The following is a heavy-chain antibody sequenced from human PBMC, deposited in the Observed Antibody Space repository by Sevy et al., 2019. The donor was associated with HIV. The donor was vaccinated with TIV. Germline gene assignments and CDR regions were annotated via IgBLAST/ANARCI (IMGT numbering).Heavy chain of an antibody. V-gene: IGHV3-48*03. Sequence: GGSLRLSCAASGFSFSSYEMNWVRQAPGKGLEWVSYISNSGTTISYSDSVRGRFTISRDNARNLLYSQMNSLRAEDTAVYYCARDLPPSATTVAHFDCWGQGTLVTVSS. CDR3: ARDLPPSATTVAHFDC. CDR2: ISNSGTTI. D-gene: IGHD4-17*01. J-gene: IGHJ4*02. CDR1: GFSFSSYE.